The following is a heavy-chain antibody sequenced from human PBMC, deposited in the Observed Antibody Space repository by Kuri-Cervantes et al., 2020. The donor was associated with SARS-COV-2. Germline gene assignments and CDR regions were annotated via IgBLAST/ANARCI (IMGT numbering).Heavy chain of an antibody. J-gene: IGHJ6*03. CDR2: IHTGGST. CDR3: ARGDWLLHRGYYYMDV. Sequence: SETLSLTCSVSGGPISSGSYYWSWIRQPAGKGLEWIGYIHTGGSTNYNPSLKSRVTISVDTSKNQFSLKLSSVTAADTAVYYCARGDWLLHRGYYYMDVWGKGTTVTVSS. CDR1: GGPISSGSYY. V-gene: IGHV4-61*09. D-gene: IGHD3-3*01.